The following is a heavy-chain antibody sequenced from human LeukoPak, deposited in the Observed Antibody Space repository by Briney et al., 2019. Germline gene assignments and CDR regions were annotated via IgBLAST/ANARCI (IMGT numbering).Heavy chain of an antibody. CDR2: IIPIFGTA. CDR1: GGTFSSYA. CDR3: AGDRGDWQHLVLDY. Sequence: SVKVSCKASGGTFSSYAISWVRQAPGQGLEWMGGIIPIFGTANYAQKFQGRVTITADESTSTAYMELSSLRSEDTAVYYCAGDRGDWQHLVLDYWGQGTLVTVSS. V-gene: IGHV1-69*01. D-gene: IGHD6-13*01. J-gene: IGHJ4*02.